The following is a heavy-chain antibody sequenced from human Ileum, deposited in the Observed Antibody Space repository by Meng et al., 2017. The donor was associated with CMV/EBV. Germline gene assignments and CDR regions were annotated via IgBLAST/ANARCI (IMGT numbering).Heavy chain of an antibody. J-gene: IGHJ5*02. CDR2: IWYHGRNS. Sequence: GGSLRLSCAASGFPFSSYGFHWVRQAPGKGLEWVADIWYHGRNSYYADSVRGRFTISRDDSKNTLYLQMNSLRAEDTAVYYCAKDLAVGRIWFDPWGQGTLVTGAS. CDR1: GFPFSSYG. V-gene: IGHV3-33*06. CDR3: AKDLAVGRIWFDP. D-gene: IGHD6-19*01.